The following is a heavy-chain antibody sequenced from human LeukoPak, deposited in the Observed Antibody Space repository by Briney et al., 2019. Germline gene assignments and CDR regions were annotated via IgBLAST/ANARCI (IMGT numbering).Heavy chain of an antibody. CDR1: GFTFSSYG. CDR3: ATIAAQRDGYNLGYFDY. J-gene: IGHJ4*02. CDR2: ISFDGSNK. D-gene: IGHD5-24*01. Sequence: GGSLRLSCAASGFTFSSYGMHWVRQAPGKGLEWVAVISFDGSNKYYADSVKGRFTISRDNSKNTLYLQMNSLRAEDTAVYYCATIAAQRDGYNLGYFDYWGQGTLVTVSS. V-gene: IGHV3-30*03.